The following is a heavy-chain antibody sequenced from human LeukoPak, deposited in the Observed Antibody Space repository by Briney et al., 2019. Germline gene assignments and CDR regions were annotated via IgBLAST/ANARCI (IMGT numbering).Heavy chain of an antibody. CDR1: GYTFTSYG. CDR3: ARGFQRAHYYDSSGYPERDCFDY. CDR2: ISAYNGNT. D-gene: IGHD3-22*01. V-gene: IGHV1-18*01. J-gene: IGHJ4*02. Sequence: ASVKVSCKASGYTFTSYGISWGRQAPGQGLEWMGWISAYNGNTNYAQKLQGRVTMTTDTSTSTAYMELRSLRSDDTAVYYCARGFQRAHYYDSSGYPERDCFDYWGQGTLVTVSS.